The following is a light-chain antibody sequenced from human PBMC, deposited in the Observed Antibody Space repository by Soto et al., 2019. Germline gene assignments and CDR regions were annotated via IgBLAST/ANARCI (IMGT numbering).Light chain of an antibody. J-gene: IGKJ5*01. Sequence: EKVMTLSPASQSVSIGEGATLSCRASQRVSSNLAWPQQKPGQAPRILMYDASTRATGISTRFSGSGSGTEFTLAISSLQSEDVAVYYCQQDHNWLSTFGQGTRPEIK. CDR2: DAS. CDR1: QRVSSN. V-gene: IGKV3-15*01. CDR3: QQDHNWLST.